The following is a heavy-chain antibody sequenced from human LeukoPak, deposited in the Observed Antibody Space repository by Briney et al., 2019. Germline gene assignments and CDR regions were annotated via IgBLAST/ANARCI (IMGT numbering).Heavy chain of an antibody. J-gene: IGHJ5*02. V-gene: IGHV1-46*01. Sequence: APVKVSCKASGYPFTTYYIQWVRQAPGQGLEWMGFINPSGGDTSYAQKFQGRVTMTRDTSTTTVYMELSSLRSEDTAVYYCARYLAWFHPWGQGTLVTVSS. CDR2: INPSGGDT. CDR1: GYPFTTYY. CDR3: ARYLAWFHP.